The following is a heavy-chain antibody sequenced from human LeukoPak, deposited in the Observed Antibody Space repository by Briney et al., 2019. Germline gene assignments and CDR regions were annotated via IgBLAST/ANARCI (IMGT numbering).Heavy chain of an antibody. CDR2: IYTSGST. CDR1: GGSISSYY. D-gene: IGHD1/OR15-1a*01. Sequence: SETLSLTCTVSGGSISSYYWSWIRQPAGKGLEWIGRIYTSGSTNYNPSLTSRVTMSVDRSRNQFSLKLTSVTAADTAVYYCARQKWEQQGRDYYFNGLDVWGPGTTVIVSS. J-gene: IGHJ6*02. CDR3: ARQKWEQQGRDYYFNGLDV. V-gene: IGHV4-4*07.